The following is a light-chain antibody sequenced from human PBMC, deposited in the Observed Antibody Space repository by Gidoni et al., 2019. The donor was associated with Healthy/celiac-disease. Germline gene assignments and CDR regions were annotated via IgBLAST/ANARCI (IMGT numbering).Light chain of an antibody. V-gene: IGKV3-20*01. CDR2: GAS. J-gene: IGKJ1*01. Sequence: EIVLTQSPGTLSVSPGERATLSCRASQSVSSSYLAWYQQKPGQAPRLLIYGASSRATAIPDRFSGSGSGTDFTLTISRLEPEDFAVYYCQQYGSSPLWTFGQGTKVEIK. CDR1: QSVSSSY. CDR3: QQYGSSPLWT.